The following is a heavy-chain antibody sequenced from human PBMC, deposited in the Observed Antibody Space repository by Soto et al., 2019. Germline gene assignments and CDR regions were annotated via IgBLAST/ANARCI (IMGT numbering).Heavy chain of an antibody. Sequence: QVQLVQSGAEVNKPGASVKVSCKASGYTVTSYGMSWVRQAPGQGLEWMGWISIDNCNTNYAQKLQGRVTLTPDPSTSTAYMELRSLRSDDTAVYYCARDVRSHDYGHSYYGMDVCGQGTTVTVSS. V-gene: IGHV1-18*01. J-gene: IGHJ6*02. CDR2: ISIDNCNT. D-gene: IGHD4-17*01. CDR3: ARDVRSHDYGHSYYGMDV. CDR1: GYTVTSYG.